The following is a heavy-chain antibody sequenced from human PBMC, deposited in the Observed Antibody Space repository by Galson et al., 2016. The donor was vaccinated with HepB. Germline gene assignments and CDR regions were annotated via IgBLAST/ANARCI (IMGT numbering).Heavy chain of an antibody. CDR3: AKDYVGGSYLFTQFDY. J-gene: IGHJ4*02. V-gene: IGHV3-23*01. Sequence: SLRLSCAASGFTFSRYAMTWVRQAPGKGLEWVSGLSGSGAHTYYADSVKGRFTISRDNAKNTLYLQMNSLRVEDTAVYYCAKDYVGGSYLFTQFDYWGQGTLVTVSS. D-gene: IGHD3-16*02. CDR1: GFTFSRYA. CDR2: LSGSGAHT.